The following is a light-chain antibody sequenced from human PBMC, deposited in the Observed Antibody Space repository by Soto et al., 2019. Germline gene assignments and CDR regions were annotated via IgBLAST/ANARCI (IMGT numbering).Light chain of an antibody. CDR3: QSYASSLSTGFV. CDR2: GNN. V-gene: IGLV1-40*01. Sequence: QPVLTQPPSVSGAPGQRVSISCTGSSSNIGAGYDVHWYQQLPGKAPTLLIYGNNNRPSGVPDRFSGSKSGTSASLAITGLRAEDEADYYCQSYASSLSTGFVFGTGTKLTVL. CDR1: SSNIGAGYD. J-gene: IGLJ1*01.